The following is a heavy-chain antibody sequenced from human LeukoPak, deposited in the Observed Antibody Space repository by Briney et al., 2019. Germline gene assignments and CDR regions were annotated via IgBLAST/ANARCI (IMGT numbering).Heavy chain of an antibody. CDR2: IYYSGST. CDR1: GGSISSYY. CDR3: ARDVGERYNWSYPNWFDP. V-gene: IGHV4-59*01. Sequence: SETLSLTCTVSGGSISSYYWSWIRQPPGEGLEWIGYIYYSGSTNYNPSLKSRVTISVDTSKNQFSLKLSSVTAADTAVYYCARDVGERYNWSYPNWFDPWGQGTLVTDSS. J-gene: IGHJ5*02. D-gene: IGHD1-7*01.